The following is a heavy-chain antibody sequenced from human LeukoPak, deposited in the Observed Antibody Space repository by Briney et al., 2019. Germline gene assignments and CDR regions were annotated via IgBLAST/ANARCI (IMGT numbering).Heavy chain of an antibody. V-gene: IGHV4-59*08. CDR1: GGSISSYY. D-gene: IGHD6-25*01. CDR3: ARHPLPSSAHPYYYYYGMDV. CDR2: IYYSGST. J-gene: IGHJ6*02. Sequence: PSETLSLTCTVSGGSISSYYWSWIRQPPGKGLEWIGYIYYSGSTNYNPSLKSRVTISVDTSKNQFSLKLSSVTAADTAVYYCARHPLPSSAHPYYYYYGMDVWGQGTTVTVSS.